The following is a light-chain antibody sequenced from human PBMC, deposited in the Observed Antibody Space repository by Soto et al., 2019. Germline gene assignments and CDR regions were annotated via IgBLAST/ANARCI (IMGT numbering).Light chain of an antibody. Sequence: DIQMTQSPSTLSASVGDRVTITCRASQSISSWLAWYQQKPRKAPKLLIYDASSVGSGVPSRFSGSGSGTEFTLTISSLQPDDFAAYYCQQYNSYSPATFGQGTKRAIK. CDR3: QQYNSYSPAT. CDR2: DAS. V-gene: IGKV1-5*01. CDR1: QSISSW. J-gene: IGKJ2*01.